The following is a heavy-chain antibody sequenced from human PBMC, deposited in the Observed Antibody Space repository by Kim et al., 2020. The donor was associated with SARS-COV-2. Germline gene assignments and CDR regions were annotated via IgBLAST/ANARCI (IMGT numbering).Heavy chain of an antibody. V-gene: IGHV1-8*01. D-gene: IGHD2-21*02. J-gene: IGHJ4*02. Sequence: ASVKVSCKASGYTFTSYDINWVRQATGQGLEWMGWMNPNSGDTGYAQKFQGRVTMTRNTSISTAYMELSSLRSEYTAVYYCARGSYIVLVTASPGLDYWGQGTLVTVSS. CDR2: MNPNSGDT. CDR3: ARGSYIVLVTASPGLDY. CDR1: GYTFTSYD.